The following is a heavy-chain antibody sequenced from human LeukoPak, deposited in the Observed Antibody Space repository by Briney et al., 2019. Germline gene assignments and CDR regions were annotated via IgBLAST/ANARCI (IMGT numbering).Heavy chain of an antibody. V-gene: IGHV4-59*01. J-gene: IGHJ1*01. Sequence: SETLSLTCTVSGGSISSYYWSWIRQPPGQGLEWIGYIFYSGSTNYNPSLKSRVTISVDTSKNQFSLKLSSVTAADTAVYYCARNAEYFQHWGQGTLVTVSS. CDR3: ARNAEYFQH. CDR2: IFYSGST. CDR1: GGSISSYY.